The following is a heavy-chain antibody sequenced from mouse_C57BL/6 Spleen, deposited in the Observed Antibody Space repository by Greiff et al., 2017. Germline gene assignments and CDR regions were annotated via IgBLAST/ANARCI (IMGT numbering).Heavy chain of an antibody. J-gene: IGHJ3*01. CDR1: GFTFTDYY. D-gene: IGHD1-1*01. CDR3: ARYGSSWFAY. Sequence: EVMLVESGGGLVQPGGSLSLSCAASGFTFTDYYMSWVRQPPGKALEWLGFIRNKANGYTTEYIEFVKGRFTISRDNSQSILYLQMHALRAEDSATYYCARYGSSWFAYWGQGTLVTVSA. V-gene: IGHV7-3*01. CDR2: IRNKANGYTT.